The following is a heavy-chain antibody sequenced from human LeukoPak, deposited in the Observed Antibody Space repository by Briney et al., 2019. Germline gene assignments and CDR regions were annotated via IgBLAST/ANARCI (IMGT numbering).Heavy chain of an antibody. Sequence: GGSLRLSCAASGFTFSSYSMNWVRQAPGKGLEWVSSISSSSSYIYYADSVKGRFTISRDNAKNSLYLQMNSLRAEDTAVYYCARDKRGIAVAENFDYWGQGTLVTVSS. V-gene: IGHV3-21*01. CDR2: ISSSSSYI. J-gene: IGHJ4*02. CDR3: ARDKRGIAVAENFDY. D-gene: IGHD6-19*01. CDR1: GFTFSSYS.